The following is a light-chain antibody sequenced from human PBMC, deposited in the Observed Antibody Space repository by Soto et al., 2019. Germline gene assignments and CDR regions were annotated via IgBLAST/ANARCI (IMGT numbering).Light chain of an antibody. V-gene: IGKV1-39*01. CDR3: QQSSSTPQT. CDR2: VAS. Sequence: DIQMTQSLASLSASVGDRVTITCRASQSISSYLSWYQQKPGKAPKLLINVASTLQSGVPSRFSGSGSGTDFTLAISSLQPEDFATYYCQQSSSTPQTFGGGTRVEIK. CDR1: QSISSY. J-gene: IGKJ4*01.